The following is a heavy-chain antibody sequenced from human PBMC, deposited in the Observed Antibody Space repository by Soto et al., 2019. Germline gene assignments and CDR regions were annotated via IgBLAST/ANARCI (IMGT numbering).Heavy chain of an antibody. D-gene: IGHD6-13*01. CDR2: ISPFNGDT. CDR3: AREPPRATAGLNYFDP. CDR1: GYTFTGYY. Sequence: ASVKVSCKASGYTFTGYYMHWVRQAPGQGLEWMGWISPFNGDTHYAQKFQGRVSMTTDTSTSTAFLELRSLTYDDTAVYYCAREPPRATAGLNYFDPWGQGTLVTVSS. J-gene: IGHJ5*02. V-gene: IGHV1-18*04.